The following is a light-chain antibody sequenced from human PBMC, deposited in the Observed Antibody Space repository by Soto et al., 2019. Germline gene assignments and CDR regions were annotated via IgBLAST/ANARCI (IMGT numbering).Light chain of an antibody. V-gene: IGLV2-23*01. CDR1: SSDVGSYNL. J-gene: IGLJ2*01. Sequence: QSVLTQPASVSGSPEQSITISCTGTSSDVGSYNLVSWYQQHPGKAPKLMIYEGSKRPSGVSNRFSGSKSGNTASLTISGLQAEDEADYYCCSYAGSVVFGGGTKVTVL. CDR3: CSYAGSVV. CDR2: EGS.